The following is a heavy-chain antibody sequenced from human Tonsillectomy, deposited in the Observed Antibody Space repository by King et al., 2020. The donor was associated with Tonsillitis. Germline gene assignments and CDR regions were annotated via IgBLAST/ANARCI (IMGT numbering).Heavy chain of an antibody. CDR3: AKCVDIVATDPFDY. Sequence: GQLVESGGGLVHPGLSLRLSCAAPGFTFSSYAMSCGRQAPGKGVVWGSSLSGSCGGTYYSDSGKGRFTISRDNSKNTLYMQMNSLRAEDTAVYYCAKCVDIVATDPFDYWGQGTLVTVSS. D-gene: IGHD5-12*01. V-gene: IGHV3-23*04. CDR1: GFTFSSYA. CDR2: LSGSCGGT. J-gene: IGHJ4*02.